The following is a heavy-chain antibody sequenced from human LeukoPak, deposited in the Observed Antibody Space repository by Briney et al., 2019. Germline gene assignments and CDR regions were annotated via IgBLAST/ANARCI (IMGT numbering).Heavy chain of an antibody. CDR1: GFTFSSYW. D-gene: IGHD3-10*01. V-gene: IGHV3-74*01. Sequence: GGSLRLSCVASGFTFSSYWMHWVRQDPRKGLVWVSRINGDGRNINYADSVRGRFTISRDNAKNSLYLQMNSLRAEDTAVYYCAREGFGELLYNDAFDIWGQGTMVTVSS. CDR2: INGDGRNI. J-gene: IGHJ3*02. CDR3: AREGFGELLYNDAFDI.